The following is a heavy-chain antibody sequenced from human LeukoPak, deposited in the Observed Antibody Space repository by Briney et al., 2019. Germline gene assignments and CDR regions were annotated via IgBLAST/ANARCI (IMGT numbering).Heavy chain of an antibody. CDR2: IYYSGST. D-gene: IGHD3-22*01. CDR1: GGSISSGSCY. V-gene: IGHV4-61*01. J-gene: IGHJ4*02. Sequence: PSQTLSLTCTVSGGSISSGSCYWSWIRQPPGKGLEWIGYIYYSGSTNYNPSLKSRVTISVDTSKNQFSLKLSSVTAADTAVYYCAREGVVTRNFDYWGQGTLVTVSS. CDR3: AREGVVTRNFDY.